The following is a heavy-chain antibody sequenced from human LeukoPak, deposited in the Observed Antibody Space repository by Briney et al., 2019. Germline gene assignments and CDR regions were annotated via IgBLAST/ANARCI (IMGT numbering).Heavy chain of an antibody. D-gene: IGHD3-3*01. V-gene: IGHV1-69*13. J-gene: IGHJ6*03. CDR1: GGTFSSYA. Sequence: ASVKVSCKASGGTFSSYAISWVRQAPGQGLEWMGGIIPIFGTANYAQKFQGRVTITADESTSTAYMELSSLRSEDTAVYHCARCITIFGVVYYYMDVWGKGTTVTVSS. CDR2: IIPIFGTA. CDR3: ARCITIFGVVYYYMDV.